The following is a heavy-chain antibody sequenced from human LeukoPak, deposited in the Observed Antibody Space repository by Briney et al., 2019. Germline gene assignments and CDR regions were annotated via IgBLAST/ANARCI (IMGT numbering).Heavy chain of an antibody. CDR2: ISGSGGST. J-gene: IGHJ4*02. Sequence: PGGSLRLSCAASGFTFSSYAMSWVRQAPGKGLEWVSAISGSGGSTYYADSVKGRFTISRDNSKNTLYLQMNSLRAEDTAVYYCAKTRGYYDSSGSDYWGQGTLVTVSS. V-gene: IGHV3-23*01. CDR1: GFTFSSYA. CDR3: AKTRGYYDSSGSDY. D-gene: IGHD3-22*01.